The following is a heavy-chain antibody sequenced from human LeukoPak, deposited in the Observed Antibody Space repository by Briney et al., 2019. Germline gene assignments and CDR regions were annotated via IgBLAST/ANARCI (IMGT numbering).Heavy chain of an antibody. D-gene: IGHD4-11*01. Sequence: GGSLRLSCAASGFTFSDYYISWIRQAPGKGLEWVSYISSSGSTIYYADSVKGRFTISRDNAKNSLYLQMNSLRAEDTAVYYCAREQYSNYRFDYWGQGTLVTVSS. CDR1: GFTFSDYY. V-gene: IGHV3-11*04. J-gene: IGHJ4*02. CDR2: ISSSGSTI. CDR3: AREQYSNYRFDY.